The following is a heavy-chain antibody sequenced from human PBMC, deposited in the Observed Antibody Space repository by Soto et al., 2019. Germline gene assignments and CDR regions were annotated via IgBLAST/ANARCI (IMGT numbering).Heavy chain of an antibody. J-gene: IGHJ4*02. CDR2: IYWDDDK. D-gene: IGHD2-2*01. V-gene: IGHV2-5*02. Sequence: QITLKESGPTLVKPTQTLTLTCTFSGFSLSTSGVGVGWIRQPPGKALEWLAHIYWDDDKRYSPSLRSRLTTAKDSSKTQAALTLTNMAPVDTATYYCAHSRGGSNPAVYVYWAQGTLVTVSS. CDR3: AHSRGGSNPAVYVY. CDR1: GFSLSTSGVG.